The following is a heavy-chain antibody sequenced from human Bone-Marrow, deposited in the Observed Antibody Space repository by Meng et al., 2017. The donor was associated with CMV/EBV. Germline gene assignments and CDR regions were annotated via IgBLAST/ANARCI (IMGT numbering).Heavy chain of an antibody. CDR1: RFTFSDYY. Sequence: GESLKISCAASRFTFSDYYMSWIRQAPGKGLEWVSYISSSGSTIYYADSVKGRFTISRDNAKNSLYLQMNSLRAEDTAVYYCARGLESGTQRGFFDCWGQGTLDTVSS. D-gene: IGHD1-26*01. V-gene: IGHV3-11*04. CDR3: ARGLESGTQRGFFDC. J-gene: IGHJ4*02. CDR2: ISSSGSTI.